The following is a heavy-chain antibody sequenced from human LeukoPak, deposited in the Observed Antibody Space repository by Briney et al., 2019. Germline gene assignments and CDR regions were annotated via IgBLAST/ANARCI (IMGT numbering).Heavy chain of an antibody. CDR2: ISGVRATT. V-gene: IGHV3-23*01. D-gene: IGHD1-26*01. CDR1: GFTLSSYA. CDR3: ARGTVGTTFSLDY. J-gene: IGHJ4*02. Sequence: GGSLRLTCAASGFTLSSYAMSWVRQAPGKGLEWVSTISGVRATTYYADSVKGRFTFSRDISKNTLFLQMNSLRAGDAAVYYCARGTVGTTFSLDYWGQGTLVTVSS.